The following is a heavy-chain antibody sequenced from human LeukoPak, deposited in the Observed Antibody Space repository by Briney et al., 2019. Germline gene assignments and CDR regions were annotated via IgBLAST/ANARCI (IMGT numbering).Heavy chain of an antibody. Sequence: GGSLRLSCAASGFTFSSDCMNCVRQAPGKGLEWVSSISSSSSYIYYADSVKGRFTISRDNAKNSLYLQMNSLRAEDTAVYYCARVDYGGNPGSFDIWGQGTMVTVSS. D-gene: IGHD4-23*01. V-gene: IGHV3-21*01. CDR1: GFTFSSDC. CDR2: ISSSSSYI. J-gene: IGHJ3*02. CDR3: ARVDYGGNPGSFDI.